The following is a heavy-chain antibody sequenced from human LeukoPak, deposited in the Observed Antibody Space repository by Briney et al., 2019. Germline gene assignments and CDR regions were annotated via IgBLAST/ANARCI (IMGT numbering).Heavy chain of an antibody. V-gene: IGHV3-30*02. D-gene: IGHD3-16*01. CDR1: GFTFSSYV. CDR2: IRYDGSNK. Sequence: GGPLRLSCAASGFTFSSYVMHWVRQAPGKGLEWVAFIRYDGSNKYYADSVKGRFTISRDNSKNTLYLQMNSLRAEDTAVYYCAKEIGTMTTFPFWGQGTLVTVSS. CDR3: AKEIGTMTTFPF. J-gene: IGHJ4*02.